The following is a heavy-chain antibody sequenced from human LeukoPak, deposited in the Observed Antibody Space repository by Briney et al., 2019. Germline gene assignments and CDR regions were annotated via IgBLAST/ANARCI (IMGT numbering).Heavy chain of an antibody. D-gene: IGHD2-8*02. CDR2: SNPTGSST. V-gene: IGHV1-46*01. CDR1: GYTFTNYY. Sequence: ASVKVSYKASGYTFTNYYMHWVRQAPGQGLEWMGLSNPTGSSTNYAQKFRGRVTMTRDTSTTTVYMELSSLRSEDTAVYYCAREESGGYFDYWGQGTLVTVSS. J-gene: IGHJ4*02. CDR3: AREESGGYFDY.